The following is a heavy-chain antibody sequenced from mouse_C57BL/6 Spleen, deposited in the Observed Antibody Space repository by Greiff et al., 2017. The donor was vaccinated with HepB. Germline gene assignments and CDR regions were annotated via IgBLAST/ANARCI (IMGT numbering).Heavy chain of an antibody. CDR2: ISDGGSYT. CDR3: ARGTYGSSYFDY. Sequence: EVKLMESGGGLVKPGGSLKLSCAASGFTFSSYAMSWVRQTPEKRLEWVATISDGGSYTYYPDNVKGRFTISRDNAKNNLYLQMSHLKSEDTAMYYCARGTYGSSYFDYWGQGTTLTVSS. V-gene: IGHV5-4*03. D-gene: IGHD1-1*01. J-gene: IGHJ2*01. CDR1: GFTFSSYA.